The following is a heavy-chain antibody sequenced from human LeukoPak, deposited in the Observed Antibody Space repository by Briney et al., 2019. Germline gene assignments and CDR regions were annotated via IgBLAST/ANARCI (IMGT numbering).Heavy chain of an antibody. Sequence: SETLSLTCGVSAEFYSGYYWSWIRQPPGKGLEWIGDINHSGTTNYNPSLKSRVTISVDTSKNQFSLKLSSVTAADTAVYYCARQGIQLWLSPRERAIDYWGQGTLVTVSS. CDR2: INHSGTT. V-gene: IGHV4-34*01. CDR1: AEFYSGYY. J-gene: IGHJ4*02. CDR3: ARQGIQLWLSPRERAIDY. D-gene: IGHD5-18*01.